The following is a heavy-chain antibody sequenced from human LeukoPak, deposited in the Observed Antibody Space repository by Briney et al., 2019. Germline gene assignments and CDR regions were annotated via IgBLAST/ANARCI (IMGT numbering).Heavy chain of an antibody. CDR1: GFTFRGYA. D-gene: IGHD4-23*01. J-gene: IGHJ4*02. V-gene: IGHV3-23*01. Sequence: GGSLRLSCVASGFTFRGYAMSWVRQAPGKGLEWVSAISSSGDSTYYADSVKGQFTISRDNSKNTLYLQMNSLRAEDTAVYYCAKDPRYATVVTVGYWGQGTLVTVSS. CDR2: ISSSGDST. CDR3: AKDPRYATVVTVGY.